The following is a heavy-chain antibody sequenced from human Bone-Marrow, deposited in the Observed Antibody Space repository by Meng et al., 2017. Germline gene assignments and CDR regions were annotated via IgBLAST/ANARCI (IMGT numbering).Heavy chain of an antibody. D-gene: IGHD6-25*01. V-gene: IGHV4-39*07. CDR2: IYYSGST. Sequence: GSLRLSCTVSGGSISSSSYYWGWIRQPPGKGLEWIGSIYYSGSTYYNPSLKSRVTMSADTSNNQFSLKVRSVTAADTAVYYCARGMQQWQRRQKNYFDYWGQGMLVTVSS. CDR3: ARGMQQWQRRQKNYFDY. CDR1: GGSISSSSYY. J-gene: IGHJ4*02.